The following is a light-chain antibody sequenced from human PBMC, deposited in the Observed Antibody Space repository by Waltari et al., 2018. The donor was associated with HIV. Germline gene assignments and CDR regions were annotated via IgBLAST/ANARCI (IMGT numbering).Light chain of an antibody. CDR2: DAS. V-gene: IGKV3-15*01. CDR3: QQYNNWLT. CDR1: QSISNK. J-gene: IGKJ4*01. Sequence: IVMTQSPAILSVSPGERATLSCRAGQSISNKLAWYQQKPGQAPRLLIDDASTRATGVPARFSGSGSGTDFTLTISSLQSGDFAIYYCQQYNNWLTFGGGTKVEIK.